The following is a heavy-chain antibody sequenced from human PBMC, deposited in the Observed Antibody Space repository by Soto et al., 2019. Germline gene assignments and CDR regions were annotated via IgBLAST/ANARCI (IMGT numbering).Heavy chain of an antibody. J-gene: IGHJ6*02. CDR1: GFTFSSYA. CDR3: AKRIAAAGTDYYYGMDV. Sequence: GVSLRLSCAASGFTFSSYAMSWVRQAPGKGLEWVSAISGSGGSTYYADSVKGRFTISRDNSKNTLYLQMNSLRAEDTAVYYCAKRIAAAGTDYYYGMDVWGQGTTVAVSS. D-gene: IGHD6-13*01. V-gene: IGHV3-23*01. CDR2: ISGSGGST.